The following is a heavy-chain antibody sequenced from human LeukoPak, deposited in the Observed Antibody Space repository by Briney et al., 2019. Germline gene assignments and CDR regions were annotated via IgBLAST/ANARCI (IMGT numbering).Heavy chain of an antibody. CDR3: ARDLEYSSSSIYYYYYYMDV. V-gene: IGHV4-59*12. J-gene: IGHJ6*03. CDR1: GGSISSYY. D-gene: IGHD6-6*01. Sequence: SETLSLTCTVSGGSISSYYWSWIRQPPGKGLEWIGYIYYSGSTNYNPSLKSRVTMSVDTSKNQFSLKLSSVTAADTAVYYCARDLEYSSSSIYYYYYYMDVWGKGTTVTVSS. CDR2: IYYSGST.